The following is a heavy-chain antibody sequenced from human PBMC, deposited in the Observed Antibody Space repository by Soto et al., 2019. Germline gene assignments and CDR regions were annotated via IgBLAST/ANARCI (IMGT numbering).Heavy chain of an antibody. CDR1: GFTFSSYA. Sequence: TASGFTFSSYAMSWVRQAPGKGLEWVSAISGSGGSTYYADSVKGRFTISRDHSKNTLYLQMNSLRAEDTAVYYCAYSSPPCDYWGQGTLVTVSS. J-gene: IGHJ4*02. CDR2: ISGSGGST. CDR3: AYSSPPCDY. V-gene: IGHV3-23*01. D-gene: IGHD6-13*01.